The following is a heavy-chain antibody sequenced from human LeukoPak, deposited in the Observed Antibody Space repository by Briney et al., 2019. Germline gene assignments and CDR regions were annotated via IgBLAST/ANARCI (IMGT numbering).Heavy chain of an antibody. CDR2: ISSSWRTI. CDR3: ARDKIVGDTHFDY. CDR1: GFTFKDYY. J-gene: IGHJ4*02. Sequence: GGSVRLSCSASGFTFKDYYMRWMRQAPGKGLEGVACISSSWRTIYYADSVKGRFTISSDNAKDSLYLQMNSLRAEDTAVYYCARDKIVGDTHFDYWGQGTLVTVSS. D-gene: IGHD1-26*01. V-gene: IGHV3-11*04.